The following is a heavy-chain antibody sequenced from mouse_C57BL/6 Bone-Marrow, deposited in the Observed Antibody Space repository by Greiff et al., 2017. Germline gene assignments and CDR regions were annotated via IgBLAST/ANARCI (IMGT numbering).Heavy chain of an antibody. CDR2: IYPGNSDT. D-gene: IGHD2-3*01. Sequence: VQLQQSGTVLARPGASVKMSCKTSGYTFTSYWMHWVKQRPGQGLEWIGAIYPGNSDTSYNQKFKGKAKLTAVTSASTAYMELSSLTNEDSADYYCMGYYAYYFDYWGQGTTLTVSS. V-gene: IGHV1-5*01. CDR1: GYTFTSYW. J-gene: IGHJ2*01. CDR3: MGYYAYYFDY.